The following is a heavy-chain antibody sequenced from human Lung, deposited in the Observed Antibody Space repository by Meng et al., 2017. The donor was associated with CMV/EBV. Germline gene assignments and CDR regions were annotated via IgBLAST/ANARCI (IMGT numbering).Heavy chain of an antibody. Sequence: RISCAASGFTFDDYALHWVRQVPGKGLEWVAGVSWNSGYIAYADSVKGRFTISSDNAKSSLFLQMNSLRAEDTALYYCAKDEGYCSDGSCYYYYYGMDVWXQGTTVXVSS. D-gene: IGHD2-15*01. CDR3: AKDEGYCSDGSCYYYYYGMDV. CDR2: VSWNSGYI. V-gene: IGHV3-9*01. J-gene: IGHJ6*02. CDR1: GFTFDDYA.